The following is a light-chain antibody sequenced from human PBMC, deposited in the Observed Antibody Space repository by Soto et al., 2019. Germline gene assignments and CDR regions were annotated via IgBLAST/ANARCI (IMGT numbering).Light chain of an antibody. V-gene: IGLV2-14*03. J-gene: IGLJ1*01. CDR3: SSYTTSNTRQIV. CDR1: SSDVGGYNY. CDR2: DVT. Sequence: QSALTQPASVSGSPGQSITISCTGTSSDVGGYNYVSWYQHHPGKAPKLIIYDVTNRPSGVSNPFSGSKSGNTASLTISGLQPEDEADYYCSSYTTSNTRQIVFVNGTKVTVL.